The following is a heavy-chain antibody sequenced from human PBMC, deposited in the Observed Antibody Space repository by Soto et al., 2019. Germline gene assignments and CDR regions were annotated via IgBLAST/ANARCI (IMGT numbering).Heavy chain of an antibody. CDR3: ARHLERYFDWLFQTWFDP. V-gene: IGHV3-30*03. D-gene: IGHD3-9*01. CDR1: GFTFSSYG. Sequence: PGGSLRLSCAASGFTFSSYGMHWVRQAPGKGLEWVAVISYDGSNKYYADSVKGRFTISRDNSKNTQYLQMNSLRAEDTAVYYCARHLERYFDWLFQTWFDPWGQGTLVTVSS. J-gene: IGHJ5*02. CDR2: ISYDGSNK.